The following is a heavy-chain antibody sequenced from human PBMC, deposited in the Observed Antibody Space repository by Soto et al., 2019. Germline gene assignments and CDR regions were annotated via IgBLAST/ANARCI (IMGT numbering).Heavy chain of an antibody. CDR3: ARAYLGRLPRRADYYYALDV. V-gene: IGHV3-53*01. CDR2: IYSGGST. Sequence: GGSLRLSCAASGFTVSSNYMSWVRQAPGKGLEWVSVIYSGGSTYYADSVKGRFTISRDNSKNTLYLQMNSLRAEDTAVYYCARAYLGRLPRRADYYYALDVWGQGTTVTVSS. J-gene: IGHJ6*02. CDR1: GFTVSSNY. D-gene: IGHD1-26*01.